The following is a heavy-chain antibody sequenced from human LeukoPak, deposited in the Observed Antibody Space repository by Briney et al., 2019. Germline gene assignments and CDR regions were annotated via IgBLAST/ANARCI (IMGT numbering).Heavy chain of an antibody. CDR2: IYHSGST. D-gene: IGHD3-10*01. J-gene: IGHJ3*02. V-gene: IGHV4-38-2*02. Sequence: SETLSLTCTVSGYSISSGYYWGWIRQPPGKGLEWIGSIYHSGSTYYNPSLKSRVTISVDTSKNQFSLKLSSVTAADTAVYYCARDTRHYYGSGSYPRAFDIWGQGTMVTVSS. CDR1: GYSISSGYY. CDR3: ARDTRHYYGSGSYPRAFDI.